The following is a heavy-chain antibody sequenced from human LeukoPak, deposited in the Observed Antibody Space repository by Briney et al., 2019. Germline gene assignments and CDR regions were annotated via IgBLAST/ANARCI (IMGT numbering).Heavy chain of an antibody. CDR1: GGSISNHF. CDR2: IDNSGRT. V-gene: IGHV4-59*11. Sequence: PSETLSLTCTDSGGSISNHFWSWIRQPPGKGLEWIGSIDNSGRTNYNPSLKSRVTISIETSKNQISLKLSSVTAADTAVYYCARVQDYDFWSGYQKTHYYMDVWGKGTTVTVSS. D-gene: IGHD3-3*01. J-gene: IGHJ6*03. CDR3: ARVQDYDFWSGYQKTHYYMDV.